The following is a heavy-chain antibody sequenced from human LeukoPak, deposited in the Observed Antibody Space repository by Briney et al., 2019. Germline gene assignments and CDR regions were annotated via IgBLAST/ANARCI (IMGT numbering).Heavy chain of an antibody. J-gene: IGHJ4*02. Sequence: GGSLRLSCAASGFTFSTYSGNWIRQAPGKGLEWVSSISDDSNYIFYADSVKGRFTISRDNAKNSLYLQMNSLRAEDTAVYYCARSVYGSGSYYTDYWGQGTLVTVSS. V-gene: IGHV3-21*01. D-gene: IGHD3-10*01. CDR3: ARSVYGSGSYYTDY. CDR2: ISDDSNYI. CDR1: GFTFSTYS.